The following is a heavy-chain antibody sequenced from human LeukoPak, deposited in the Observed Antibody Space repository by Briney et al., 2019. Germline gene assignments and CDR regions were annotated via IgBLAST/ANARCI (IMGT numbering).Heavy chain of an antibody. J-gene: IGHJ4*02. CDR2: ISGSGGST. CDR3: AKGVDGFYSYGYGFDY. Sequence: GGSLRRSCAASGFTFSSYAMSWVRQAPGKGLEWVSAISGSGGSTYYADSVKGRFTISRDNSKNTLYLQMNSLRAEDTAVYYCAKGVDGFYSYGYGFDYWGQGTLVTVSS. V-gene: IGHV3-23*01. D-gene: IGHD5-18*01. CDR1: GFTFSSYA.